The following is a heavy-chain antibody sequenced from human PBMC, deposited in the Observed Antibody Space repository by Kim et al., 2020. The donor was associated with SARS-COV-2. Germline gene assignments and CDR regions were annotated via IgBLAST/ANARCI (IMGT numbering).Heavy chain of an antibody. J-gene: IGHJ6*02. CDR3: AREQWLARGEEYYYYGMDV. Sequence: GGSLRLSCAASGFTFSSYSMNWVRQAPGKGLEWVSSISSSSSYIYYADSVKGRFTISRDNAKNSLYLQMNSLRAEDTAVYYCAREQWLARGEEYYYYGMDVWGQGTTVTVSS. CDR2: ISSSSSYI. D-gene: IGHD6-19*01. V-gene: IGHV3-21*01. CDR1: GFTFSSYS.